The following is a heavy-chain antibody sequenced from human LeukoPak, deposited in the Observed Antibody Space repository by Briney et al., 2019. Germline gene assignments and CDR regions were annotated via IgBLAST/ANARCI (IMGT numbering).Heavy chain of an antibody. CDR2: ISGSGGST. Sequence: GGSLRLSCAASGFTFSSYAMSWVRQAPGKGLEWVSAISGSGGSTYYADSVKGRFTISRVNSKNTLYLQMNSLRAEDTAVYYCAKVERLFYYGMDVWGQGTTVTVSS. CDR1: GFTFSSYA. V-gene: IGHV3-23*01. CDR3: AKVERLFYYGMDV. J-gene: IGHJ6*02. D-gene: IGHD1-1*01.